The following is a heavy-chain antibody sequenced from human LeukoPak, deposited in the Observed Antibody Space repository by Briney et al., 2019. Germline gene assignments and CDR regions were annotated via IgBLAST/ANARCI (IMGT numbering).Heavy chain of an antibody. V-gene: IGHV3-48*04. CDR1: GFTLNIYS. D-gene: IGHD2-15*01. CDR3: AREGRYCSGGRCSSGNDY. J-gene: IGHJ4*02. Sequence: GGSLTLSCAASGFTLNIYSMNWVRQAPGKGLEWVSYISSSGGTIDYADTVMGRFTICRDNAKNSLYLQMNSLRVEDTAVYYCAREGRYCSGGRCSSGNDYWGQGILVTVSS. CDR2: ISSSGGTI.